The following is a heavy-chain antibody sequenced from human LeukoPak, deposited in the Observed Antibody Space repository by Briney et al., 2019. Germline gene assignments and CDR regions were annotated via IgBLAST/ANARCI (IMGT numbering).Heavy chain of an antibody. V-gene: IGHV3-30*14. Sequence: GRSLRLSCAASGFTFSSYAMHWVRQAPGKGREWVAVISYDGSNKYYADSVKGRFTISRDNSKNTLYLQMNSLRAEDTAVYYCAYITGTTRGYAFDIWGQGTMVTVSS. CDR3: AYITGTTRGYAFDI. J-gene: IGHJ3*02. CDR2: ISYDGSNK. CDR1: GFTFSSYA. D-gene: IGHD1-20*01.